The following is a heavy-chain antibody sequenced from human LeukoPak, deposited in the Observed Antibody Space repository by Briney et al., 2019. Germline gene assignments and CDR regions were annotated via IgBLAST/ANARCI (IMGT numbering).Heavy chain of an antibody. Sequence: PGGSLRLSCVASGFPFSSYWMTWVRQAPGKGLEWVAVISYDGSNKNYADSVKGRFTISRDNSKNTLYLQMNSLRAEDTAVYYCAKEDYGDYCFDYWGQGTLVTVSS. J-gene: IGHJ4*02. V-gene: IGHV3-30*18. CDR1: GFPFSSYW. D-gene: IGHD4-17*01. CDR2: ISYDGSNK. CDR3: AKEDYGDYCFDY.